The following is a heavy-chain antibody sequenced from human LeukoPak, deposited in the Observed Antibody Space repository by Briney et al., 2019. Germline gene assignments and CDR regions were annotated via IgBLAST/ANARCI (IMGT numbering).Heavy chain of an antibody. V-gene: IGHV4-39*01. D-gene: IGHD6-19*01. CDR3: ASLAVAGLSEGY. Sequence: SETLSLTCTVSGDSVSSSSYYWGWIRQPPGKGLEWIGSMYYSGKTYYNPSLKSRVTMSIDTSKNQVSLKLSSVLAADTAVYYCASLAVAGLSEGYWGQGTLVIVSS. CDR2: MYYSGKT. J-gene: IGHJ4*02. CDR1: GDSVSSSSYY.